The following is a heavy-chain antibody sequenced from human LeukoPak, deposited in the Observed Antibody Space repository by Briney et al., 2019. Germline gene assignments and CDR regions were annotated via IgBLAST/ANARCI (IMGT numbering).Heavy chain of an antibody. J-gene: IGHJ3*02. D-gene: IGHD3-22*01. CDR3: ARVRSSGYYYKAFDI. CDR2: INPSSGST. Sequence: ASVKVSCKASGYTFTNYYIHWVRQAPGQGLESMGIINPSSGSTNYAQKFQGRVTMTRDTSTSTVYMDLTRLRSEDTAVYYCARVRSSGYYYKAFDIWGQGTMVTVSS. CDR1: GYTFTNYY. V-gene: IGHV1-46*01.